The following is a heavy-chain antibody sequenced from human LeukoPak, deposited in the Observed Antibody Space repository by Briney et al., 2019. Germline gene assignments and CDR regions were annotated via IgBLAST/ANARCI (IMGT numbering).Heavy chain of an antibody. CDR2: IFYSGST. V-gene: IGHV4-39*01. J-gene: IGHJ5*02. D-gene: IGHD1-26*01. CDR3: ARGQGATVPQVGKNWFDP. CDR1: SGSIRNSNYF. Sequence: SETLSLTCSVSSGSIRNSNYFWGWIRQPPGKGLEWIGSIFYSGSTDYNPSLKSRVTISVDTSKNQLSLTLNSVTAADTAVYYCARGQGATVPQVGKNWFDPWGQGTRVIVSS.